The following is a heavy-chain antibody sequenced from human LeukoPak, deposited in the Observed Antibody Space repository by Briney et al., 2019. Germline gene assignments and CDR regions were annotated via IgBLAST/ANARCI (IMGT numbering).Heavy chain of an antibody. J-gene: IGHJ4*02. V-gene: IGHV3-30-3*01. CDR3: ARGDFLDY. D-gene: IGHD2/OR15-2a*01. CDR2: TSYDGFNK. Sequence: GGSLRLSCAASGFTFSSYAIHWVRQAPGKGLEWVALTSYDGFNKYYADSVKGRFTISRDDSKNTLYLQMNSLRPEDTSVYYCARGDFLDYWGQGTLVTVSS. CDR1: GFTFSSYA.